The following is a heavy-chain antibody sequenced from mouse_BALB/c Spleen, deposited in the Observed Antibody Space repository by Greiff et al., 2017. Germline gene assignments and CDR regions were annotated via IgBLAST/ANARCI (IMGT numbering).Heavy chain of an antibody. CDR3: ARSGWLPYYYAMDY. CDR1: GYSITSDYA. D-gene: IGHD2-3*01. Sequence: DVQLQESGPGLVKPSQSLSLTCTVTGYSITSDYAWNWIRQFPGNKLEWMGYISYSGSTSYNPSLKSRISITRDTSKNQFFLQLNSVTTEDTATYYCARSGWLPYYYAMDYWGQGTSVTVSS. V-gene: IGHV3-2*02. CDR2: ISYSGST. J-gene: IGHJ4*01.